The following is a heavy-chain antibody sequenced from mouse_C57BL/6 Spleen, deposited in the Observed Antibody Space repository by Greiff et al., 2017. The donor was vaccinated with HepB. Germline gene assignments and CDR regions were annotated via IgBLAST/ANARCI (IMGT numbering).Heavy chain of an antibody. CDR1: GFNIKDYY. J-gene: IGHJ2*01. D-gene: IGHD1-1*01. CDR3: TEGEFTTVVEGSFDY. CDR2: IDPEDGDT. V-gene: IGHV14-1*01. Sequence: EVKLMESGAELVRPGASVKLSCTASGFNIKDYYMHWVKQRPEQGLEWIGRIDPEDGDTEYAPKFQGKATMTADTSSNTAYLQLSSLTSEDTAVYYCTEGEFTTVVEGSFDYWGQGTTLTVSS.